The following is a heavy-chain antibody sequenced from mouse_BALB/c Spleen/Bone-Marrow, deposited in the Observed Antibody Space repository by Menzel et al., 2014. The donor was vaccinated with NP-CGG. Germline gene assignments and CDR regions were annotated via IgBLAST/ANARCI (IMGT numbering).Heavy chain of an antibody. V-gene: IGHV2-9*02. CDR3: ARGGGIWYFDV. CDR2: IWAGGST. Sequence: VKLQESGPGLVAPSPSLSITCTVSGFSLTSYGVHWVRQPPGKGLEWLGVIWAGGSTNYNSALMSRLSISKDNSKSQVFLKMNSLQTDDTAMYYCARGGGIWYFDVWGAGTTVTVSS. CDR1: GFSLTSYG. J-gene: IGHJ1*01. D-gene: IGHD1-1*02.